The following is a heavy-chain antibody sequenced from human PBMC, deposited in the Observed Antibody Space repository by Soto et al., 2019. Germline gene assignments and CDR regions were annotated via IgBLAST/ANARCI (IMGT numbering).Heavy chain of an antibody. CDR2: IWYDGSNK. Sequence: QVQLVESGGGVVQPGRSLRLSCAASGFTFSSYGMHWVRQAPGKGLEWVAVIWYDGSNKYYADSVKGRFTISRDNSKNTLYLQMNSLRAEDTALYYCARDKHYYDSSVWYWGQGTLVTVSS. V-gene: IGHV3-33*01. CDR3: ARDKHYYDSSVWY. J-gene: IGHJ4*02. D-gene: IGHD3-22*01. CDR1: GFTFSSYG.